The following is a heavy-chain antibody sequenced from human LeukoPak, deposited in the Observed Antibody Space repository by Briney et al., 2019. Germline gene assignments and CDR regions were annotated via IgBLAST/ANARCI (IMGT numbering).Heavy chain of an antibody. Sequence: GSLILSCAASGFTFSSYSMNWVRQAPGKGLEWVSYISSSSSTIYYADSVKGRFTISRDNAKNSLYLQMNSLRDEDTAVYYCARWGTVTKYYYYGMDVWGQGTTVTVSS. CDR1: GFTFSSYS. J-gene: IGHJ6*02. CDR2: ISSSSSTI. CDR3: ARWGTVTKYYYYGMDV. V-gene: IGHV3-48*02. D-gene: IGHD4-11*01.